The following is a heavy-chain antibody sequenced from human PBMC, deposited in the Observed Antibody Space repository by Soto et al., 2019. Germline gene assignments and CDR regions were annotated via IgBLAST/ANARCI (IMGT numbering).Heavy chain of an antibody. CDR1: GYTFSSFG. CDR3: ARTCRSGGSCYHEY. CDR2: VSVYNDDT. D-gene: IGHD2-15*01. Sequence: ASVKVSCKASGYTFSSFGINWVRQAPGQGLEWVGWVSVYNDDTKYAQNFQGRVSLTTDTSTSTTYMEVGRLRSDDTAVYYCARTCRSGGSCYHEYWGEGTLVTVSS. V-gene: IGHV1-18*01. J-gene: IGHJ4*02.